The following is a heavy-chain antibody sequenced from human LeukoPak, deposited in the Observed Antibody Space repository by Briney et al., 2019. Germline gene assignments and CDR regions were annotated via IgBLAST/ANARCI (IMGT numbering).Heavy chain of an antibody. CDR2: IWYDGTNK. V-gene: IGHV3-33*08. D-gene: IGHD3-22*01. CDR1: GFTFSSYG. J-gene: IGHJ4*02. Sequence: GGSLRLSCAASGFTFSSYGMHWVRQAPGKGLEWVAVIWYDGTNKYYADSVKGRFTISRDSPKNTLYLQMNSLRAEDTAVYYCARAAYDNSGYLTLWGLGTLVTVSS. CDR3: ARAAYDNSGYLTL.